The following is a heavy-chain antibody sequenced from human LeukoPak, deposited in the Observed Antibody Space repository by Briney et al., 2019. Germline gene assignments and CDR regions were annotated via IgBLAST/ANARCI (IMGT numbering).Heavy chain of an antibody. D-gene: IGHD3-22*01. CDR1: GFTFDDYG. V-gene: IGHV3-20*04. Sequence: GGSLRLSCAASGFTFDDYGMSWVRQAPGKGLEWVSGINWNGGSTGYADSVKGRFTISRDNAKNSLYLQMNSLRAEDTGVYYCAREHPYYYDSSGTALMAEIKYYFDYWGQGTLVTVSS. CDR3: AREHPYYYDSSGTALMAEIKYYFDY. J-gene: IGHJ4*02. CDR2: INWNGGST.